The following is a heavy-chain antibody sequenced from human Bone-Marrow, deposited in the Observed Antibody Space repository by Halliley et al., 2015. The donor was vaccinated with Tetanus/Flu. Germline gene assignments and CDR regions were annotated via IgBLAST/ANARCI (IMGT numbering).Heavy chain of an antibody. Sequence: TLSLTCTVSGGSMSRYYWSWIRQPPGKGLEWIGYIYYSGSTNYNPSLKSRVTISVDTSMNQFSLKMSSVTAADTAVYYCARWPPVPHIAVLATDYWGQGTLVIVPS. D-gene: IGHD6-19*01. CDR2: IYYSGST. CDR3: ARWPPVPHIAVLATDY. J-gene: IGHJ4*02. V-gene: IGHV4-59*01. CDR1: GGSMSRYY.